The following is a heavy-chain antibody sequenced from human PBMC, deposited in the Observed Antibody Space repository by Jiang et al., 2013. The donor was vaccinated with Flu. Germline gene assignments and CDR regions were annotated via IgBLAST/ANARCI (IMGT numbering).Heavy chain of an antibody. CDR2: FDPEDGET. V-gene: IGHV1-24*01. Sequence: GAEVKKPGASVKVSCKVSGYTLTELSMHWVRQAPGKGLEWMGGFDPEDGETIYAQKFQGRVTMTEDTSTDTAYMELSSLRSEDTAVYYCATNGYSSSWGENWFDPWGQGTLVTVSS. CDR3: ATNGYSSSWGENWFDP. D-gene: IGHD6-13*01. J-gene: IGHJ5*02. CDR1: GYTLTELS.